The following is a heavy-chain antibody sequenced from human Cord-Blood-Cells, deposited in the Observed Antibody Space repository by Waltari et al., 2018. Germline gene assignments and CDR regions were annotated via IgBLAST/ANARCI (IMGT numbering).Heavy chain of an antibody. D-gene: IGHD3-3*01. V-gene: IGHV3-23*01. Sequence: VRPSASEGGLVQTWGSVCRTDEAFGFTLCFHSMRMVLPAPGLRLEWGSAISGSGGSTYYADSVKGRFTISRDNSKNTLYLQMNSLRAEDTAVYYCAKDQILRFLEWLPTLFDYWGQGTLVTVSS. CDR1: GFTLCFHS. CDR2: ISGSGGST. J-gene: IGHJ4*02. CDR3: AKDQILRFLEWLPTLFDY.